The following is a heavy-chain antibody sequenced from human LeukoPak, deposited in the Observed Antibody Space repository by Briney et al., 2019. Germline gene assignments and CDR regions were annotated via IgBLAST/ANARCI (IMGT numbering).Heavy chain of an antibody. CDR1: GYSFTSYW. Sequence: GESLKISCKGSGYSFTSYWIGWVRQMPGKGLEWMGIIYPGDSDTRYSPSFQGQVTISADKSFSTAYLQWSSLKASDTAMYYCARLNKQWLVQGDFGYWGQGTLVTVSS. CDR3: ARLNKQWLVQGDFGY. CDR2: IYPGDSDT. J-gene: IGHJ4*02. V-gene: IGHV5-51*01. D-gene: IGHD6-19*01.